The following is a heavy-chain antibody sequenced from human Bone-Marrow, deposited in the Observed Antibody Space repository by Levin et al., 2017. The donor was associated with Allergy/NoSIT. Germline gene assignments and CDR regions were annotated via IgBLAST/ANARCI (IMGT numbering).Heavy chain of an antibody. V-gene: IGHV3-9*01. D-gene: IGHD4-23*01. CDR2: ISWNSGSI. CDR1: GFTFDDYA. J-gene: IGHJ4*02. Sequence: GGSLRLSCAASGFTFDDYAMHWVRQAPGKGLEWVSGISWNSGSIGYADSVKGRFTISRDNAKNSLYLQMNSLRAEDTALYYCAKDIGSTVVTPFDYWGQGTLVTVSS. CDR3: AKDIGSTVVTPFDY.